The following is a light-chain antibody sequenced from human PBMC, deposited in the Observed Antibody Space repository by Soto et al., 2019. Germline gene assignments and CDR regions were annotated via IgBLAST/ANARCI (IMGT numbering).Light chain of an antibody. V-gene: IGKV1-5*01. CDR1: QYISNW. CDR3: QQYNSFSGT. CDR2: DAS. J-gene: IGKJ4*01. Sequence: DIQITQSPSTLPASVGDRVIITCRASQYISNWVAWYQQKPGKAPKLLIYDASTLESGVPSRFTGSSSGTEFTLTISSLQPDDFATYYCQQYNSFSGTFGGGTKVDIK.